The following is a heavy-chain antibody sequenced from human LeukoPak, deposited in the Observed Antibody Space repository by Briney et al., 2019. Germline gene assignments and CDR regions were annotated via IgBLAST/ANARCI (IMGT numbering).Heavy chain of an antibody. CDR3: ASLDSSGYYYDY. CDR1: GGSSSGYY. V-gene: IGHV4-34*01. CDR2: INHSGST. J-gene: IGHJ4*02. Sequence: SETLSLTCAVYGGSSSGYYWSWIRQPPGKGLEWIGEINHSGSTNYNPSLKSRVTISVDTSKNQFSLKLSSVTAADTAVYYCASLDSSGYYYDYWGQGTLVTVSS. D-gene: IGHD3-22*01.